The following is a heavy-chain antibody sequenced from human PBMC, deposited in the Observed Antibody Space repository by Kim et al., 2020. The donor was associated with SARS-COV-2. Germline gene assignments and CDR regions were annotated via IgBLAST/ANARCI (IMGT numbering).Heavy chain of an antibody. D-gene: IGHD2-2*01. CDR1: GGTFSSYA. CDR3: ARDRVVVPAAQGYYYYYYMDV. CDR2: IIPILGIA. V-gene: IGHV1-69*04. Sequence: SVKVSCKASGGTFSSYAISWVRQAPGQGLEWMVRIIPILGIANYAQKFQGRVTITADKSTSTAYMELSSLRSEDTAGYYCARDRVVVPAAQGYYYYYYMDVWGKGTTVTVSS. J-gene: IGHJ6*03.